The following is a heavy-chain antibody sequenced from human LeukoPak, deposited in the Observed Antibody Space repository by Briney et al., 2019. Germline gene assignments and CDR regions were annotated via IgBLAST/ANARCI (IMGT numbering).Heavy chain of an antibody. CDR3: ARGTLYSGWSYYLDY. J-gene: IGHJ4*02. D-gene: IGHD6-19*01. Sequence: PSETLSLTCTVSGGSISSYYWSWIRQPPGKGLECKSSLKSRVTISVDTSKNQFSLKLSSVTAADTAVYYCARGTLYSGWSYYLDYWGQGTLVTVSS. CDR1: GGSISSYY. V-gene: IGHV4-59*12.